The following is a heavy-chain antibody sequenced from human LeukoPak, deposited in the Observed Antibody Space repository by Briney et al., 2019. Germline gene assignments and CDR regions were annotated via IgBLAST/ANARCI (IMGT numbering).Heavy chain of an antibody. J-gene: IGHJ4*02. CDR1: GGSISSGSYY. CDR2: IYTSGST. CDR3: AREHLIITTYYVDY. Sequence: PSETLSLTCTVSGGSISSGSYYWSWIRPPAGQGLDWFVRIYTSGSTNYNPSLKSRVTISVDTSKNQFSLKLSSVTAADTAVYYCAREHLIITTYYVDYWGQGTLVTVSS. D-gene: IGHD3-16*01. V-gene: IGHV4-61*02.